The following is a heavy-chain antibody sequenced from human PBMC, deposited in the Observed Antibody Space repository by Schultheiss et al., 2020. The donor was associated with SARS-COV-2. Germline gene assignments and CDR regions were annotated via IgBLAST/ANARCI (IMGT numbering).Heavy chain of an antibody. CDR1: GGSVSSGSYY. Sequence: SETLSLTCTVSGGSVSSGSYYWSWIRQPPGKGLEWIGYIYYSGSTNYNPSLKSRVTISVDTSKNQFSLKLSSVTAADTAVYYCARGDRLFKAVDYWGQGTLVTVSS. D-gene: IGHD5-12*01. CDR2: IYYSGST. V-gene: IGHV4-61*01. CDR3: ARGDRLFKAVDY. J-gene: IGHJ4*02.